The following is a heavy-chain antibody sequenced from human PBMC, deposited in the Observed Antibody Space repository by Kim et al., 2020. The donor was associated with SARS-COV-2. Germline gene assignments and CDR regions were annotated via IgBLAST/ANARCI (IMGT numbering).Heavy chain of an antibody. CDR1: GFTFSSYG. D-gene: IGHD1-26*01. Sequence: GGSLRLSCAASGFTFSSYGMHWVRQAPGKGLEWVAVIWYDGSNKYYADSVKGRFTISRDNSKNTLYLQMNSLRAEDTAVYYCAKDRGEGWEPEGYYYYGMDVWGQGTTVTVSS. J-gene: IGHJ6*02. CDR2: IWYDGSNK. V-gene: IGHV3-33*06. CDR3: AKDRGEGWEPEGYYYYGMDV.